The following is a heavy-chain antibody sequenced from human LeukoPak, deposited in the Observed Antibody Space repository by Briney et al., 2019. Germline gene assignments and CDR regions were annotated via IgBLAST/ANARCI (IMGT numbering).Heavy chain of an antibody. CDR2: IWYDGSNK. Sequence: GGSLRLSCAASGFTFSSYRMHWVRQAPGKGLEWVAVIWYDGSNKYYADSVKGRFTISRDNSKNTLYLQMNSLRAEDTAVYYCARAGTGYYDSGRGLFDPWGQGTLVTVTS. J-gene: IGHJ5*02. V-gene: IGHV3-33*01. CDR3: ARAGTGYYDSGRGLFDP. CDR1: GFTFSSYR. D-gene: IGHD3-10*01.